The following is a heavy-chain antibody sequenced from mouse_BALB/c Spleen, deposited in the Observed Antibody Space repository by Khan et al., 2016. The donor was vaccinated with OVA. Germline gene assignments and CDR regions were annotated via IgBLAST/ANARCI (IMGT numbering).Heavy chain of an antibody. CDR2: VNPNNGDT. CDR3: ARGYEFFPY. J-gene: IGHJ3*01. D-gene: IGHD2-12*01. V-gene: IGHV1-26*01. Sequence: EVQLKESGPDLVKPGASVKISCKASGYSFTVYYMTWVKQSHGKSPEWIGRVNPNNGDTNYNQNFKGKAILTVDKSSNSAYMELRSLTSEDSAVFYCARGYEFFPYGGQGTLVTVSA. CDR1: GYSFTVYY.